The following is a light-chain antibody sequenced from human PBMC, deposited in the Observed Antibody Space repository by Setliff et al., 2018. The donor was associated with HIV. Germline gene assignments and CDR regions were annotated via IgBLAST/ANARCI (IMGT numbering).Light chain of an antibody. J-gene: IGLJ1*01. V-gene: IGLV2-11*01. Sequence: QSALTQPRPVAGSPGQSVTISCTGTSSDVGSYNYVSWFQQQPGKAPKLMIYDVSKRPSWVPDRFSGSKSGNTASLTISGLQAEDEADYYCCSYAGSYTWVFGTGTKVTVL. CDR2: DVS. CDR1: SSDVGSYNY. CDR3: CSYAGSYTWV.